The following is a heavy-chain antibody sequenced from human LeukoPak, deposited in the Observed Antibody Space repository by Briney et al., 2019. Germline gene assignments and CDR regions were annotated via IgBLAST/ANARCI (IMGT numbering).Heavy chain of an antibody. J-gene: IGHJ6*02. CDR1: GGSFSGYY. CDR3: ARDSSSRGMDV. V-gene: IGHV4-34*01. CDR2: INHSGST. Sequence: SETLSLTCAVYGGSFSGYYWSWIRQPPGKGLEWIGEINHSGSTNYSPSLKSRVTISVDTSKNQFSLKLSSVTAADTAVYYCARDSSSRGMDVWGQGTTVTVSS. D-gene: IGHD6-6*01.